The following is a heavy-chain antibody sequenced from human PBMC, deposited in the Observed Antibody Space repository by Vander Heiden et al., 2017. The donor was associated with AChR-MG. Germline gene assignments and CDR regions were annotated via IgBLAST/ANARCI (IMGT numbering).Heavy chain of an antibody. V-gene: IGHV3-30-3*01. Sequence: QVQLVESGVGVVQPGRSLRLSCAAAGFTFSSYAMHWVRQAPGKGLEWVAVISYDGSNKYYADSVKGRFTISRDNSKNTLYLQMNSLRAEDTAVYYCARDLRGGSDYWGQGTLVTVSS. CDR2: ISYDGSNK. CDR1: GFTFSSYA. D-gene: IGHD1-26*01. J-gene: IGHJ4*02. CDR3: ARDLRGGSDY.